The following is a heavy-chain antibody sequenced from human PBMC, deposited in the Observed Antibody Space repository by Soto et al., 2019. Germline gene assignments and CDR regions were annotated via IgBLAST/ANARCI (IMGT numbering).Heavy chain of an antibody. D-gene: IGHD3-9*01. V-gene: IGHV4-59*01. CDR1: GGSISSYY. CDR3: ARQNDYCDILTGYSRYNWFDP. Sequence: QVQLQESGPGLVKPSETLSLTCTVSGGSISSYYWSWIRQPPGKGLEWIGYIYYSGSTNYNPALKRRVTISIDTSNNQYSLQLSSATAADTAVYYCARQNDYCDILTGYSRYNWFDPWGQGTLVTVSS. CDR2: IYYSGST. J-gene: IGHJ5*02.